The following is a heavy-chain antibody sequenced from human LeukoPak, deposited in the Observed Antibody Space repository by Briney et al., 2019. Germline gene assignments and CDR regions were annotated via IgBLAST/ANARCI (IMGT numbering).Heavy chain of an antibody. CDR3: ARGRSSGGLPYEFDY. J-gene: IGHJ4*02. CDR1: GYTFTSYG. Sequence: ASVKVSCKASGYTFTSYGISWVRQAPGQGLEWMGWISAYNGNTNYAQKLQGRVTMTTDTSTSTAYMELRSLRSDDTAVYYCARGRSSGGLPYEFDYWGQGTLVTVSS. V-gene: IGHV1-18*01. CDR2: ISAYNGNT. D-gene: IGHD3-22*01.